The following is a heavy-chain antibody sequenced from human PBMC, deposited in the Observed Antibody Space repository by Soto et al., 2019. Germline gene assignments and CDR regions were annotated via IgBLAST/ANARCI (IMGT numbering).Heavy chain of an antibody. V-gene: IGHV4-31*03. Sequence: QVQLQESGPRLVKPSQTLSLTCSVSGDSIGSGGYYWSWIRQAPGKGLEWIGYIYYTGSSNYNPSLKSRVTLSVDTSKNQFSLRLSSVTAADTAVYYCARDVGYTGYHRGGYFDHWGQGTVVTVSS. CDR2: IYYTGSS. CDR1: GDSIGSGGYY. CDR3: ARDVGYTGYHRGGYFDH. J-gene: IGHJ4*02. D-gene: IGHD5-12*01.